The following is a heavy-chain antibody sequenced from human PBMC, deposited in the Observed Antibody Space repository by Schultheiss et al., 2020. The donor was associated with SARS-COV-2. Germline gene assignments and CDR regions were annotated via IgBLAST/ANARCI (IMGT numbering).Heavy chain of an antibody. CDR3: ARGRYSSSQFDY. D-gene: IGHD6-13*01. CDR2: VSHSGGT. J-gene: IGHJ4*02. CDR1: GFTFSSYS. V-gene: IGHV4-34*01. Sequence: GSLRLSCAASGFTFSSYSMHWVRQAPGKGLEWIGQVSHSGGTHYSPSLKRRVTISVDTSKSQFSLRLRSVTAADTAVYYCARGRYSSSQFDYWGQGTLVTVSS.